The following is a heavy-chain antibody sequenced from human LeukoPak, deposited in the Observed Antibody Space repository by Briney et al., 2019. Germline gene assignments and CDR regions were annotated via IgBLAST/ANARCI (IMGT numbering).Heavy chain of an antibody. D-gene: IGHD3-22*01. V-gene: IGHV3-11*04. CDR3: AGDSHRYYYDSSGYYSDY. CDR2: ISDSGTTQ. CDR1: GFAFRDYY. Sequence: GGSLRLSCAASGFAFRDYYMGWIRQAPGRGLEWVSYISDSGTTQYYADSVKGRFTISRDNAKNSLYLQMNSLRAEDTAVYYCAGDSHRYYYDSSGYYSDYWGQGTLVTVSS. J-gene: IGHJ4*02.